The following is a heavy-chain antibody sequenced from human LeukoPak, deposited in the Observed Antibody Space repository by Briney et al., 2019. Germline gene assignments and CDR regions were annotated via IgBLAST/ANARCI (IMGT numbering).Heavy chain of an antibody. CDR3: ARGGNYFRFDP. J-gene: IGHJ5*02. CDR1: GYTFTNYV. V-gene: IGHV1-18*01. Sequence: ASVKVSCKASGYTFTNYVISWVRQAPGQGLEWMGWISAYNGNTNYAQKLQGRFTMTTDTSTATAYMELRSLRSDDTAMYYCARGGNYFRFDPWGQGTLVTVSS. D-gene: IGHD1-26*01. CDR2: ISAYNGNT.